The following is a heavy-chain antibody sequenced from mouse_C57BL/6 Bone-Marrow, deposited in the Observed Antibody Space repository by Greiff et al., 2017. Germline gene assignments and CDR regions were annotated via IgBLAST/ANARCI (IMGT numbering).Heavy chain of an antibody. Sequence: QVQLQQSGAELARPGASVKLSCKASGYTFTRYGISWVKQRTGQGLAWIGAIYPRSGNTYYNEKFKGKATLTADKSSSTAYMELRSLTSEDSAVYICARRYYGRSPSHVYWGQGTTLTVAS. CDR1: GYTFTRYG. CDR2: IYPRSGNT. D-gene: IGHD1-1*01. J-gene: IGHJ2*01. CDR3: ARRYYGRSPSHVY. V-gene: IGHV1-81*01.